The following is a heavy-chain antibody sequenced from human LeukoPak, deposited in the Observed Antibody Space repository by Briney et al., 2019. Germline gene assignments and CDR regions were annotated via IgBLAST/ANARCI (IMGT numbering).Heavy chain of an antibody. CDR1: GFTFNNAW. V-gene: IGHV3-15*01. CDR3: TRIIKSGSFDY. J-gene: IGHJ4*02. Sequence: GGSLRLSCAASGFTFNNAWMSWVRQAPGKGLEWVGRIKSKTDGGRTDYAAPVKGRFTISRDDSKNTLYLQMNSLKIEDTAVYYCTRIIKSGSFDYWGQGVLVTVSS. D-gene: IGHD1-26*01. CDR2: IKSKTDGGRT.